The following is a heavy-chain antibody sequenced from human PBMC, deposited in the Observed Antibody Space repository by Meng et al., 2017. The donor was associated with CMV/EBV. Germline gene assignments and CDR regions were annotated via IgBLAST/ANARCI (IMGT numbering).Heavy chain of an antibody. CDR1: GFTFSSYS. Sequence: GESLKISCAASGFTFSSYSMNWVRQAPGKGLEWVSSISSSSSYIYYADSVKGRFTISSDNAKNSLYLQMNSLRAEDTAVYYCALPLYDFWSRYGDYYYYGMDVWGQGTTVTVSS. V-gene: IGHV3-21*01. CDR3: ALPLYDFWSRYGDYYYYGMDV. D-gene: IGHD3-3*01. CDR2: ISSSSSYI. J-gene: IGHJ6*02.